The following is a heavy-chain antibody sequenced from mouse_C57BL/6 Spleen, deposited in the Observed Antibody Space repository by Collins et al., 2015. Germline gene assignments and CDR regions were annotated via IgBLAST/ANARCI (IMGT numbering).Heavy chain of an antibody. V-gene: IGHV8-12*01. CDR3: ARRDWYFDV. CDR1: GFSLSTSGMG. CDR2: IYWDDDK. Sequence: QVTLKESGPGILQSSQTLSLTYSFSGFSLSTSGMGVSWIRQPSGKGLEWLAHIYWDDDKRYNPSLKSRLTISKDTSRNQVFLKITSVDTADTATYYCARRDWYFDVWGTGTTVTVSS. J-gene: IGHJ1*03.